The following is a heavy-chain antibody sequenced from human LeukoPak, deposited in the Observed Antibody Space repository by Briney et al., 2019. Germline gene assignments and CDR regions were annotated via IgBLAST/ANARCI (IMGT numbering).Heavy chain of an antibody. D-gene: IGHD2/OR15-2a*01. V-gene: IGHV4-59*08. CDR2: IYYSGST. CDR1: GGSINSYY. CDR3: ARGPFPAFDY. J-gene: IGHJ4*02. Sequence: SETLSLTCTVSGGSINSYYWSWIRQPPGKGLEWIGYIYYSGSTNYNPSLKSRVTISVDTSKNQFSLRLSSVTAADTAVYYCARGPFPAFDYWGQGTLVTVSS.